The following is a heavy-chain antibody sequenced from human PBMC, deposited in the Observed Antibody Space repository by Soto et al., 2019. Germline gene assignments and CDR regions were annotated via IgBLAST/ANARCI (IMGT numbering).Heavy chain of an antibody. CDR2: INPNSGST. V-gene: IGHV1-2*02. CDR3: ARDLPIVGTTTWDY. D-gene: IGHD1-26*01. CDR1: GYTFTGYH. J-gene: IGHJ4*02. Sequence: QVQLVQSGAEVRKSGASVMVSCKASGYTFTGYHIHWVRQAPGQGLEWMGWINPNSGSTDYVQKFQGRVTMTRNTSSSTTYMELSRLTSDDTAIYYCARDLPIVGTTTWDYWGQGTLVTVAS.